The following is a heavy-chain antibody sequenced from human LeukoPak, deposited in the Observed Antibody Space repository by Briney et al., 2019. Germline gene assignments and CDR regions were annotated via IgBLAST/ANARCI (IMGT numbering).Heavy chain of an antibody. CDR3: ARTVTVTTSWCYFDL. V-gene: IGHV4-4*07. CDR1: GGSISSNY. D-gene: IGHD4-17*01. CDR2: IYTSGST. J-gene: IGHJ2*01. Sequence: SETLSLTCTVSGGSISSNYWSWIRQPAGKGLEWIGRIYTSGSTNYNPSLKRRVTISLDTSKNQFSLKLSSVTAADTAVYYCARTVTVTTSWCYFDLWGRGTLVTVSS.